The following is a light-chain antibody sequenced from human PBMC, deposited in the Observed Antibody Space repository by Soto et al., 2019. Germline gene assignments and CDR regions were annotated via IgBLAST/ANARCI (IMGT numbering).Light chain of an antibody. CDR1: SSDVGSYNL. J-gene: IGLJ3*02. CDR2: EGS. V-gene: IGLV2-23*01. CDR3: CSYAYSSTWV. Sequence: QSALTQPASVSGSPGQSITISCTGTSSDVGSYNLVSWYQQHPGKAPKLMIYEGSKRPSGVSYRFSDSKSGNTASLTISGLQAEDEADYYCCSYAYSSTWVFGGGTKVTVL.